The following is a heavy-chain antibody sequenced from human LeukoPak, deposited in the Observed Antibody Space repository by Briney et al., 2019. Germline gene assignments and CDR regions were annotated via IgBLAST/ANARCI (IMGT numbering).Heavy chain of an antibody. CDR2: ISGSGGST. V-gene: IGHV3-23*01. D-gene: IGHD1-26*01. CDR3: AKRRVGATGGGFDY. CDR1: GFTFSSYA. J-gene: IGHJ4*02. Sequence: GGSLRLSCAASGFTFSSYAMSWVRQAPGKGLEWVSVISGSGGSTYYADSVKGRFTISRDNSKNTLYLQMNSLRAEDTAVYYCAKRRVGATGGGFDYWGQGTLVTVSS.